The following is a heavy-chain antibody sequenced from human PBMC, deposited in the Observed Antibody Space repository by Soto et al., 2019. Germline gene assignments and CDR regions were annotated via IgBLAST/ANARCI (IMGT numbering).Heavy chain of an antibody. J-gene: IGHJ4*02. CDR1: GGSIGSHY. CDR3: ARQWGGDY. Sequence: QVQLQESGPGLVKPSETLSLTCTVSGGSIGSHYWSWIRQPPGEGLEWIGRASYSGSPSYNPSLKSRVTRSIDTYKNQLSLKLTSVTAADTAVYYCARQWGGDYWGQGILVTVSS. D-gene: IGHD3-16*01. CDR2: ASYSGSP. V-gene: IGHV4-59*08.